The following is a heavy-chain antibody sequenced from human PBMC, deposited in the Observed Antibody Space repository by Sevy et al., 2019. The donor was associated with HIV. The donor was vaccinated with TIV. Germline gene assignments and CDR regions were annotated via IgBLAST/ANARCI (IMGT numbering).Heavy chain of an antibody. J-gene: IGHJ4*02. CDR3: ARGGLTVALDY. CDR1: GFTVSSNY. Sequence: GGSLRLSCAASGFTVSSNYMSWVRQAPGKGLEWVSVIYSGGSTYYADSVKGRVTISRDNSKNTLSLQMTSLRAEDTAVYYCARGGLTVALDYWGQGTLVTVSS. CDR2: IYSGGST. D-gene: IGHD1-26*01. V-gene: IGHV3-53*01.